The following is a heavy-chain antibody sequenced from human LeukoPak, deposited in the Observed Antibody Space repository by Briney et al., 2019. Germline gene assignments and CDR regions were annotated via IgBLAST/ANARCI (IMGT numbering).Heavy chain of an antibody. V-gene: IGHV1-2*02. CDR3: ARVTGDRRGHAFDI. Sequence: GASVKVSCKASGYTFTGYYMHWVRQAPGQGLAWMGWINPNSGGTNYAQKFQGRVTMTRDTSISTAYMELSRLRSDDTAVYYCARVTGDRRGHAFDIWGQGTMVTVSS. J-gene: IGHJ3*02. CDR1: GYTFTGYY. D-gene: IGHD7-27*01. CDR2: INPNSGGT.